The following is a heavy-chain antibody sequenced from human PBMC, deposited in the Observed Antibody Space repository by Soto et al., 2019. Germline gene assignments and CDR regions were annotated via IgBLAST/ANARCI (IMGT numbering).Heavy chain of an antibody. CDR2: INPSGGST. D-gene: IGHD2-2*02. Sequence: ASVKVSCKASGGTFSNRAIIWVRQAPGQGLEWMGIINPSGGSTSYAQKFQGRVTMTRDTSTSTVYMELSSLRSEDTAVYYCARDSGYCSSTSCYRSGGWFDPWGQGTLVTVSS. J-gene: IGHJ5*02. CDR3: ARDSGYCSSTSCYRSGGWFDP. CDR1: GGTFSNRA. V-gene: IGHV1-46*01.